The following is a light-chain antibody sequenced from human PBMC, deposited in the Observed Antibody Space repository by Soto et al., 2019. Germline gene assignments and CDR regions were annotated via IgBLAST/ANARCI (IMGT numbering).Light chain of an antibody. CDR2: AAS. Sequence: DIQMTQSPSTLSASVGDRVTITCRASLPISNYLAWYQQKPGKITNLLIYAASTLQSGVATRFSGSGSGTDFTLTITSLQPEEFASYYCQQANSFPPTFGQGTRLE. V-gene: IGKV1-12*01. CDR3: QQANSFPPT. CDR1: LPISNY. J-gene: IGKJ5*01.